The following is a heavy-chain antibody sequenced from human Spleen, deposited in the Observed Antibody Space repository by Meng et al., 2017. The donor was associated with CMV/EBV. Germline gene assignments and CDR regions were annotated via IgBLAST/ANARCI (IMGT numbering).Heavy chain of an antibody. D-gene: IGHD2-2*01. CDR2: IIPIFGTA. CDR1: GGTFSSYA. J-gene: IGHJ6*02. Sequence: SVKGSCRASGGTFSSYAISWVRQEPGQGLEWMGGIIPIFGTANYEQKFQGRVTMSTDESTSTAYMGMSSLRADDTAVYYCARGGCSSISCYAAGDFGMDVWGQGTTVTVSS. V-gene: IGHV1-69*05. CDR3: ARGGCSSISCYAAGDFGMDV.